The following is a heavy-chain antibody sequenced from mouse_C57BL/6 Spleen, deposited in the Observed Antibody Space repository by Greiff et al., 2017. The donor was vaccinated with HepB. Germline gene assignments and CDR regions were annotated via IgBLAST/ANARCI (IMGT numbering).Heavy chain of an antibody. Sequence: QVQLQQPGAELVKPGASVKMSCKASGYTFTSYWITWVKQRPGQGLEWIGDIYPGSGSTNYNEKFKSKATLTVDTSSSTAYMQLSSLTSEDAAVYYCARRIYYYAMDYWGQGTSVTVSS. J-gene: IGHJ4*01. CDR2: IYPGSGST. CDR1: GYTFTSYW. V-gene: IGHV1-55*01. CDR3: ARRIYYYAMDY.